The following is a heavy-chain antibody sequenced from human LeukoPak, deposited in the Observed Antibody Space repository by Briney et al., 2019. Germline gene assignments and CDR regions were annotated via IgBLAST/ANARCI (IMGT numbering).Heavy chain of an antibody. Sequence: PSETLSLTCTVSGGSISSYYWSWIRQPPGKGLEWIGYIYYSGSTNYNPSLKSRVTISVDTSKNQFSLKLSSVTAADTAVYYCARRKKAVAATDAFDIRGQGTMVTVSS. D-gene: IGHD6-19*01. J-gene: IGHJ3*02. CDR2: IYYSGST. CDR1: GGSISSYY. V-gene: IGHV4-59*08. CDR3: ARRKKAVAATDAFDI.